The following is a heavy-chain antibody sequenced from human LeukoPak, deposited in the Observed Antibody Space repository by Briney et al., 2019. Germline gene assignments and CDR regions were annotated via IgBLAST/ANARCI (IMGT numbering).Heavy chain of an antibody. CDR2: ISGSGGST. Sequence: GGSLRLSCATSGITFSSHAMSWVRQAPGKGLEWVSAISGSGGSTYYADSVKGRFTISRDNSKNTLYLQMNSLRAEDTAVYHCARKEVAAPLDYWGQGTLVTVSS. CDR1: GITFSSHA. V-gene: IGHV3-23*01. CDR3: ARKEVAAPLDY. D-gene: IGHD6-13*01. J-gene: IGHJ4*02.